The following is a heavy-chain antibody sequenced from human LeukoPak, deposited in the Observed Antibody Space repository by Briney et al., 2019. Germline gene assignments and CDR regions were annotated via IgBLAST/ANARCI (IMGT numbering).Heavy chain of an antibody. Sequence: SETLSLTCTVSGGSISNSGYFWGWIRQPPGKGLEWVGSIFYSGDTYYNPSLKSRVTISVDTSKNQFSLKLSSVTAAGTAVYYCARHHRYSSFPWYMDVWGKGTTVTVSS. CDR1: GGSISNSGYF. CDR2: IFYSGDT. CDR3: ARHHRYSSFPWYMDV. D-gene: IGHD6-13*01. V-gene: IGHV4-39*01. J-gene: IGHJ6*03.